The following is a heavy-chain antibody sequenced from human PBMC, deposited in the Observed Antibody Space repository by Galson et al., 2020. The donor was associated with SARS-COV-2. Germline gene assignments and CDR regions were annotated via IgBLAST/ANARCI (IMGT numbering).Heavy chain of an antibody. V-gene: IGHV1-69*06. CDR2: IIPIFGTA. D-gene: IGHD6-13*01. CDR1: GGTFSSYA. J-gene: IGHJ6*03. Sequence: SVKVSCKASGGTFSSYAISWVRQAPGQGLEWMGGIIPIFGTANYAQKFQGRVTITADKSTSTAYMELSSLRSEDTAVYYCASFTRSLIGDYYYYYMDVWGKGTTVTVSS. CDR3: ASFTRSLIGDYYYYYMDV.